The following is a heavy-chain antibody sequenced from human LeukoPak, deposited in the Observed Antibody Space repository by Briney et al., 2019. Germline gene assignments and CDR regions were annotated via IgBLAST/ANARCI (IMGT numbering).Heavy chain of an antibody. V-gene: IGHV4-30-4*01. D-gene: IGHD5-12*01. J-gene: IGHJ4*02. CDR2: VYYSGST. CDR1: GGSISSGEYY. Sequence: PSETLSLTCTVSGGSISSGEYYWSWIRQPPGKGLEWIGYVYYSGSTYYNPSLKSRVTISVDTSKNQFSLKLSSVTAADTAVYYCASGSLWINYWGQGTLVTVSS. CDR3: ASGSLWINY.